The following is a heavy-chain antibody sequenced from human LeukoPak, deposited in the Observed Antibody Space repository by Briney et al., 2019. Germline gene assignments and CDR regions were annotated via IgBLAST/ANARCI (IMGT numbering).Heavy chain of an antibody. Sequence: PGGSLRLSCAASGFTFSSYGMHWVRQAPGKGLEWVAFIRYDGSNKYYADSVKGRFTISRDNSKNTLYLQMNSLRAEDTAEYYCANSRSVQQLARYYYYYMDVWGKGTTVTISS. D-gene: IGHD6-13*01. CDR3: ANSRSVQQLARYYYYYMDV. J-gene: IGHJ6*03. CDR1: GFTFSSYG. V-gene: IGHV3-30*02. CDR2: IRYDGSNK.